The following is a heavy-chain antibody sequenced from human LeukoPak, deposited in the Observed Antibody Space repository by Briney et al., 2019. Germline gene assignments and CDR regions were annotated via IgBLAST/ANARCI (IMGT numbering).Heavy chain of an antibody. CDR3: ARADPTREVFDF. D-gene: IGHD2-2*01. CDR2: ISSSGSTI. Sequence: GGSLRLSCAASGFTFSSYSMNWVRQAPGKGLEWVSYISSSGSTISYADPVKGRFTISRDNTKNSLYLQMNSLRAEDTAVYYCARADPTREVFDFWGQGTLVTVSS. CDR1: GFTFSSYS. V-gene: IGHV3-48*04. J-gene: IGHJ4*02.